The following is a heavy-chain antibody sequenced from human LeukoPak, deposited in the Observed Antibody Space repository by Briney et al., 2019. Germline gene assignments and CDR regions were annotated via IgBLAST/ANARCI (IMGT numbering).Heavy chain of an antibody. Sequence: GGSLRLSCAASGFTFSSYAMSWVRQAPGKGLEWVSAISGSGGSTYYADSVKGRFTISRDNSKNTLYLQMNSLKTEDTAVYYCTTIMITFGGVVDYWGQGTLVTVSS. J-gene: IGHJ4*02. CDR1: GFTFSSYA. CDR2: ISGSGGST. D-gene: IGHD3-16*01. V-gene: IGHV3-23*01. CDR3: TTIMITFGGVVDY.